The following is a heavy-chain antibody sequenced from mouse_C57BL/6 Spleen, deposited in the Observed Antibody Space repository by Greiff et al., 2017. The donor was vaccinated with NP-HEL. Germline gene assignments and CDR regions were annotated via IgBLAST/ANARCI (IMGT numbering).Heavy chain of an antibody. D-gene: IGHD2-4*01. J-gene: IGHJ2*01. V-gene: IGHV1-61*01. CDR3: ARSLYDYAY. Sequence: QVQLKQPGAELVRPGSSVKLSCKASGYTFTSYWMDWVKQRPGQGLEWIGNIYPSDSETHYNQKFKDKATLTVDKSSSTAYMQLSSLTSEDSAVYYCARSLYDYAYWGQGTTLTVPS. CDR2: IYPSDSET. CDR1: GYTFTSYW.